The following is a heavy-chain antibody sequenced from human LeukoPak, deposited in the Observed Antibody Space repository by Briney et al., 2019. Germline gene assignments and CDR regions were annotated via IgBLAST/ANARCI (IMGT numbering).Heavy chain of an antibody. CDR3: ARGPIQLWIHNAMDV. J-gene: IGHJ6*02. D-gene: IGHD1-1*01. V-gene: IGHV3-49*04. CDR1: GFTFGGHT. CDR2: IEASSHGGTT. Sequence: GGSLRLSCTTSGFTFGGHTMHWVRQAPGKGLEWVGFIEASSHGGTTEYAASVKGRFTISRDDSKSIAHLQMNSLKIEDTAVYYCARGPIQLWIHNAMDVWGQGTTVTVSS.